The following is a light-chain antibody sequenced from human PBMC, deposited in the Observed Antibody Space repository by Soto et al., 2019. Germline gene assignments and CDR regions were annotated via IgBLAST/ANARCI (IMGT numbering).Light chain of an antibody. CDR3: CSCAGSSTLV. V-gene: IGLV2-23*01. J-gene: IGLJ2*01. CDR1: SSDVGSYNL. Sequence: QSVLTQPASVSGSPGQSITISCTGTSSDVGSYNLVSWYQQHPGKAPKLMIYEGSKRPSGVSNRFSGSKSGNTASLTISGLQAEDEAEYYCCSCAGSSTLVFGGGTKLTVL. CDR2: EGS.